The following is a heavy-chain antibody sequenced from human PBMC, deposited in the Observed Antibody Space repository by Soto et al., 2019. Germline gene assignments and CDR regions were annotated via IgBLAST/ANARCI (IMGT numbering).Heavy chain of an antibody. D-gene: IGHD6-19*01. CDR1: GFTFSSYA. CDR2: ISYDGSNK. Sequence: PGGSLRLSCAASGFTFSSYAMHWVRQAPSKGLEWVAVISYDGSNKYYADSVKGRFTISRDNSKNTLYLHMNSLRAEDTAVYYCARESVAVGGAFDYWGQGTLVT. CDR3: ARESVAVGGAFDY. J-gene: IGHJ4*02. V-gene: IGHV3-30-3*01.